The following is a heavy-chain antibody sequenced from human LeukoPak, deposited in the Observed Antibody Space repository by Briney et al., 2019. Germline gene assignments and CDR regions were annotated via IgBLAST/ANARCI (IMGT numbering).Heavy chain of an antibody. D-gene: IGHD1-26*01. CDR3: ARDGASGRGYYYYYGMDV. Sequence: GGSLRLSCAASGFTFSTYSMNWVRQAPGKGLEWVSIMHSTGSTYYADSVKGRFTFSRDDSNNTLYLQMNSLRAEDTAVYYCARDGASGRGYYYYYGMDVWGPGTTVTVSS. CDR2: MHSTGST. CDR1: GFTFSTYS. V-gene: IGHV3-53*01. J-gene: IGHJ6*02.